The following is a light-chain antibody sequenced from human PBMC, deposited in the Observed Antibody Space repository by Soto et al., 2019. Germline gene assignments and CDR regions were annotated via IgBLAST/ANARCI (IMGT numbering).Light chain of an antibody. Sequence: DIHMTQSPSTLSASVGDRVTITCRASQTLNVWLAWYQQKPGKAPKLLISKASILESGVPSRFSGSGSGTEFTLTISSLQPDDFATYYCQQYKAYSYTFGQGTELVVK. CDR3: QQYKAYSYT. CDR1: QTLNVW. J-gene: IGKJ2*01. V-gene: IGKV1-5*03. CDR2: KAS.